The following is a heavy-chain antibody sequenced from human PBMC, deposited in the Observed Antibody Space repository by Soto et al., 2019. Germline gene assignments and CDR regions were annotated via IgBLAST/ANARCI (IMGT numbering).Heavy chain of an antibody. J-gene: IGHJ6*02. Sequence: QVQLVQSGAEVKKPGSSVKVSCKASGGTFSSYSISWVRQAPGQGLEWMGGTIPIFGTTNYAQKFQGRVTITADESTSIAYLELSSLRSEDTAVYYCASCLVTSYFYYYGMDVWGQGTTVTVSS. D-gene: IGHD2-21*02. CDR2: TIPIFGTT. V-gene: IGHV1-69*12. CDR3: ASCLVTSYFYYYGMDV. CDR1: GGTFSSYS.